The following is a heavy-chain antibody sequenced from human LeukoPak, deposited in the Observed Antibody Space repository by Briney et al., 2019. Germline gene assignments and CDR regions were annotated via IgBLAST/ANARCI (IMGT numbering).Heavy chain of an antibody. CDR3: ARDLSSSSLAPFDC. J-gene: IGHJ4*02. CDR2: INAYNGNT. CDR1: GYTFTTYG. V-gene: IGHV1-18*01. D-gene: IGHD6-13*01. Sequence: ASVKVSCNASGYTFTTYGISWVRQAPGQGLEWMGWINAYNGNTNYAQKLQGRVTMTTDTSTSTAYMELRSLRSDDTAVYYCARDLSSSSLAPFDCWAQGTLVTVSS.